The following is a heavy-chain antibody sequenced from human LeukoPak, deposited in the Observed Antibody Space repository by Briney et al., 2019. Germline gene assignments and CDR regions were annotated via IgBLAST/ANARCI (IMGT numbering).Heavy chain of an antibody. D-gene: IGHD1-7*01. CDR3: ARKGITGTTPFDY. J-gene: IGHJ4*02. Sequence: SQTLSLTCTVSGGSISSGDYYWSWIRQPPGKGLEWIGYIYYSGSTYYNPSLKSRVTISVDTSKNQFSLKLSSVTAADTAVYYCARKGITGTTPFDYWGQGTLVTVSS. CDR1: GGSISSGDYY. CDR2: IYYSGST. V-gene: IGHV4-30-4*08.